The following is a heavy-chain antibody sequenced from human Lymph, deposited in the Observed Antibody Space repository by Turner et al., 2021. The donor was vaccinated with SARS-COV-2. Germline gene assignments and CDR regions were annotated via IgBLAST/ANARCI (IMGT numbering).Heavy chain of an antibody. V-gene: IGHV3-30-3*01. Sequence: QVQLVESGGGVVQPGRSLRLSCAASGFTFSSYAMHWVRQAPGKGLEWVALISYDGSNKYYADSVKGRFTISRDNSKNTLYLQMNSLRAEDTAVYYCARDGGGYLDYWGQGTLVTVS. D-gene: IGHD2-15*01. J-gene: IGHJ4*02. CDR1: GFTFSSYA. CDR2: ISYDGSNK. CDR3: ARDGGGYLDY.